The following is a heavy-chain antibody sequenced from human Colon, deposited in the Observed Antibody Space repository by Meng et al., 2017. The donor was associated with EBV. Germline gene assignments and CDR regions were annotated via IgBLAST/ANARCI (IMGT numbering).Heavy chain of an antibody. CDR2: IYYSGST. CDR3: ARVGWRQWSFDL. CDR1: GGAISSGNYY. D-gene: IGHD5-18*01. V-gene: IGHV4-30-4*01. Sequence: VPLRQSCPGLVKPSTSLSRTCTVSGGAISSGNYYCSWIRQPPGKGLELIVHIYYSGSTSYNPSLKSRVTISVDTSNNQFSLKLSSVTAADTAVYYCARVGWRQWSFDLWGRGTLVTVSS. J-gene: IGHJ2*01.